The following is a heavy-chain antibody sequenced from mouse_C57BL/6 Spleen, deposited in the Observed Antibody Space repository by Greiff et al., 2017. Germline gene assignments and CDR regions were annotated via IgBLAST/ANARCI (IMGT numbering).Heavy chain of an antibody. Sequence: EVKLLEPGAELVKPGASVKLSCTASGFTFTDYYMHWVKQRPEQGLEWIGRIDPDDGGTKYTQKFQGKATMTADTSSSTAYLQLSSLTSEDTAVYYCARSEGNYDLDYWGQGTTVTVSS. CDR3: ARSEGNYDLDY. J-gene: IGHJ4*01. CDR2: IDPDDGGT. D-gene: IGHD2-1*01. V-gene: IGHV14-2*01. CDR1: GFTFTDYY.